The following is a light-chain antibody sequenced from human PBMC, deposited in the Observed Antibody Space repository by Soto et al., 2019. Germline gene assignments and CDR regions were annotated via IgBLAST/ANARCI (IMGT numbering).Light chain of an antibody. CDR1: SSDVGGYNY. V-gene: IGLV2-14*01. CDR3: SSYTSSGTPYV. CDR2: EVS. J-gene: IGLJ1*01. Sequence: QSALTQPASVSGSPGQSITISCTGTSSDVGGYNYVSWYQQHPGKAPKLMIYEVSNRPSGVSNRFSGSKSGNTASLTISGLQVEDEAHYYCSSYTSSGTPYVFGTGTKVTVL.